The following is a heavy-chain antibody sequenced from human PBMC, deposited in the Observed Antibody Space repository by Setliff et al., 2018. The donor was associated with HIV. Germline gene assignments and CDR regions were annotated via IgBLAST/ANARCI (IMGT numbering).Heavy chain of an antibody. CDR1: GLTFSSYW. D-gene: IGHD3-9*01. V-gene: IGHV3-7*01. Sequence: GSLRLSCAASGLTFSSYWMSWVRQAPGKGLEWMANIKEDGSEKYYMDSVKGRFTISRDNAKNSLYLQMNSLRAEDTAVYYCARDHQFYDICDYWGQGTLVTVSS. J-gene: IGHJ4*02. CDR3: ARDHQFYDICDY. CDR2: IKEDGSEK.